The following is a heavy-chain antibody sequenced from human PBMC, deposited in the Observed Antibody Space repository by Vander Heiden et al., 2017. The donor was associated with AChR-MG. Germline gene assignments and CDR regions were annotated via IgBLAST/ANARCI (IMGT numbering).Heavy chain of an antibody. CDR1: ASSFRDSY. CDR2: SSSSGGTI. CDR3: AGEVYYDAVDPPSLGMDV. Sequence: QVQLLASGGDFVHPGGSLRLSCAPPASSFRDSYVSWIRQAPGKGLEWFSYSSSSGGTIYYAEAGKGRFAVTRENAKNSLYLQMNRLRAEETAVYYCAGEVYYDAVDPPSLGMDVWGQGTTVTVSS. V-gene: IGHV3-11*01. J-gene: IGHJ6*02. D-gene: IGHD3-16*01.